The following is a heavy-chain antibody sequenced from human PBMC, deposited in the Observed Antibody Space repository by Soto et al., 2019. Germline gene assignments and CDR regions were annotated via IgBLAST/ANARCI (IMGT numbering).Heavy chain of an antibody. J-gene: IGHJ4*02. Sequence: SETLSLTCAVYGGSFSGYYWSWIRQPPGKGLEWIGEINHSGSTNYNPSLKSRVTISVDTSKNQFSLKLSSVTAADTAVYYCARSRNYYGSGSYIYYWGQGTLVTVS. V-gene: IGHV4-34*01. D-gene: IGHD3-10*01. CDR2: INHSGST. CDR3: ARSRNYYGSGSYIYY. CDR1: GGSFSGYY.